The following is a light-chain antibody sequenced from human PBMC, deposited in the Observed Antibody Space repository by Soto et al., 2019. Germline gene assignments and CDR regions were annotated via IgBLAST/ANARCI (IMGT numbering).Light chain of an antibody. CDR3: QQYDNLPLT. J-gene: IGKJ5*01. CDR2: KAS. V-gene: IGKV1-5*03. CDR1: QTISSW. Sequence: DIQMTQSPSTLSGSVGDRVTITCRASQTISSWLAWYQQKPGKAPKLLIYKASTLKSGVPSRFSGSGSGTEFTLTISSLQPDDIATYYRQQYDNLPLTFGQGTRLEIK.